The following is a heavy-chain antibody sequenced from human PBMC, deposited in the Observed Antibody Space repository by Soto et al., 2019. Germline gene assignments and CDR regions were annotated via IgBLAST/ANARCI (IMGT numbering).Heavy chain of an antibody. Sequence: GASVKVSCKASGYTFTSYYMHWVRQAPGQGLEWMGIINPSGGSTSYAQKFQGRVTMTRDTSTSAVYMELSSLRSEDTAVYYCARLESHIQYADYWGQGTLVTVSS. CDR3: ARLESHIQYADY. D-gene: IGHD4-4*01. J-gene: IGHJ4*02. CDR1: GYTFTSYY. CDR2: INPSGGST. V-gene: IGHV1-46*03.